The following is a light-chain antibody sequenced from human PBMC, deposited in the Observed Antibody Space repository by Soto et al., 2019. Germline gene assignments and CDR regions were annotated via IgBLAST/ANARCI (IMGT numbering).Light chain of an antibody. CDR2: EGS. V-gene: IGLV2-23*01. Sequence: QSVLTQPASVSGSPGQSITISCTGTSSDVGSYNLVSWYQQHPGKAPKLMIYEGSKRPSGVSNRFSGSKSGNTASLTISGLQAEDEADYYCCSYAGSSTPYVFGTGTKLTV. CDR1: SSDVGSYNL. CDR3: CSYAGSSTPYV. J-gene: IGLJ1*01.